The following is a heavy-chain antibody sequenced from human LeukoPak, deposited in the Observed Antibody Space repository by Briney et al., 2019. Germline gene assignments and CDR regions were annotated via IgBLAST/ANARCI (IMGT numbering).Heavy chain of an antibody. J-gene: IGHJ3*02. Sequence: SETLSLTCTVSGGSISSSSYYWGWIRQPPGKGLEWIGSIYYSGSTYYNPSLKSRVTISVDTSKNQFSLKLSSVTAADTAVYYCARAGDYYDSSGYYGGAFDIWGQGTMVNVSS. V-gene: IGHV4-39*07. CDR2: IYYSGST. D-gene: IGHD3-22*01. CDR1: GGSISSSSYY. CDR3: ARAGDYYDSSGYYGGAFDI.